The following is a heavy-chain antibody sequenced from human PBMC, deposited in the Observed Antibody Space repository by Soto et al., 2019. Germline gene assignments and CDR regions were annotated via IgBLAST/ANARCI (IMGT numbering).Heavy chain of an antibody. CDR1: GFTFSSYS. CDR2: ISSSSSTI. Sequence: GGSLRLSCAASGFTFSSYSMNWVRQAPGKGLEWVSYISSSSSTIYYADSVKGRFTISRGNAKNSLYLQMNSLRAEDTAVYYCARGPTRWFDPWGQGTLVTVSS. CDR3: ARGPTRWFDP. V-gene: IGHV3-48*01. J-gene: IGHJ5*02.